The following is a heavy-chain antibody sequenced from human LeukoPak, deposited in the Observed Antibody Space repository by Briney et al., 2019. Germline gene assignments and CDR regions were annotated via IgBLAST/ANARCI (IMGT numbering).Heavy chain of an antibody. Sequence: ASETLSLTCAVYGGSFSGYYWSWIRQPPGKGLEWIGEINHSGSTNYNPSLKSRVTISVDRSKNQFSLKLSSVTAADTAVYYCARGDKGIFDYWGQGTLVTVSS. CDR3: ARGDKGIFDY. CDR1: GGSFSGYY. J-gene: IGHJ4*02. CDR2: INHSGST. V-gene: IGHV4-34*01.